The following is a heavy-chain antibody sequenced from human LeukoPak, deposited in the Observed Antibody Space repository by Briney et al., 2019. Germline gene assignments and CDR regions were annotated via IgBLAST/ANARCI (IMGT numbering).Heavy chain of an antibody. J-gene: IGHJ4*02. D-gene: IGHD4-11*01. V-gene: IGHV3-23*01. CDR3: AKGRLQIDY. CDR1: GFTISSYA. CDR2: TSSRGGST. Sequence: PGGSLRLSCAASGFTISSYAMSWVRQAPGKGLEWVSTTSSRGGSTYYADSVKGRFTISRDNSKNTLFLQMNSLRAEDTAVYYCAKGRLQIDYWGQGTLVTVSS.